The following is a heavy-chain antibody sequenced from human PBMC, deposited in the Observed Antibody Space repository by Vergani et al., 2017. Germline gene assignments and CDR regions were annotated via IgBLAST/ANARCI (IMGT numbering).Heavy chain of an antibody. CDR2: IYTSGST. D-gene: IGHD5-12*01. CDR1: GGSISSGSYY. CDR3: ARAYSGYDSYGGMDG. V-gene: IGHV4-61*02. Sequence: QVQLQESGPGLVKPSQTLSLTCTVSGGSISSGSYYWSWIRQPAGKGLEWIGRIYTSGSTNYNPSLKSRVTISVDTSKNQFSLKLSSVTAADTAVYYCARAYSGYDSYGGMDGWGQGTMVTVSS. J-gene: IGHJ6*02.